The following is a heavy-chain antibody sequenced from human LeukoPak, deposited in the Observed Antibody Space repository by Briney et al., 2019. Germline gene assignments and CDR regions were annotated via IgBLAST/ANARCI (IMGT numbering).Heavy chain of an antibody. V-gene: IGHV1-46*01. D-gene: IGHD1-26*01. CDR1: GYTFTSYY. J-gene: IGHJ3*02. CDR3: ARDRDSGSNLDAFDI. CDR2: INPSGGST. Sequence: ASVKVSCKASGYTFTSYYIHWVRQAPGQGLEWMGIINPSGGSTIYAQKFQGRVTMTRDTSTSTVYMELSSLRSEDTAVYYCARDRDSGSNLDAFDIWGQGTMVTVSS.